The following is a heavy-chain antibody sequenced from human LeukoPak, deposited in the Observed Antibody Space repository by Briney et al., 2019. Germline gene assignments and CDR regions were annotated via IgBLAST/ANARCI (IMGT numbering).Heavy chain of an antibody. CDR3: ARVGYSGYDGFDY. CDR2: ISSNGGST. D-gene: IGHD5-12*01. V-gene: IGHV3-64*01. Sequence: PGGSLRLSCAASRFTFSTYAMQWVRQAPGKGLEYVSAISSNGGSTYYANSVKGRFTISRDNSKKTLYLQMGSLRPEDMAVYYCARVGYSGYDGFDYWGQGTLVTVSS. CDR1: RFTFSTYA. J-gene: IGHJ4*02.